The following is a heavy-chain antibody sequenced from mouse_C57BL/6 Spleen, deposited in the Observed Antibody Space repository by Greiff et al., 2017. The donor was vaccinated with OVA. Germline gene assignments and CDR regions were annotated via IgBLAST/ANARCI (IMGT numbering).Heavy chain of an antibody. CDR1: GYTFTDHT. Sequence: QLKESDAELVKPGASVKISCKVSGYTFTDHTIHWMKQRPEQGLEWIGYIYPRDGSTKYNEKFKGKATLTADKSSSTAYMQLNSLTSEDSAVYFCARRGGITTVVARGYAMDYWGQGTSVTVSS. D-gene: IGHD1-1*01. CDR2: IYPRDGST. V-gene: IGHV1-78*01. CDR3: ARRGGITTVVARGYAMDY. J-gene: IGHJ4*01.